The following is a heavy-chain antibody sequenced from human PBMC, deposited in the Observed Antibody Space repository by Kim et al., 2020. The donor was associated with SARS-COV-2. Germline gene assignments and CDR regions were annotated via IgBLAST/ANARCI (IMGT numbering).Heavy chain of an antibody. J-gene: IGHJ5*02. V-gene: IGHV4-34*01. CDR3: ARRIRGYGALKIINWFDP. Sequence: KSRVTISVDTSKNQFSLKLSSVTAADTAVYYCARRIRGYGALKIINWFDPWGQGTLVTVCS. D-gene: IGHD5-12*01.